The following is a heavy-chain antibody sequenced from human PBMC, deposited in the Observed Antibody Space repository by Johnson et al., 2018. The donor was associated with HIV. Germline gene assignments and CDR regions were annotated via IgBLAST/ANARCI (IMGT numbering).Heavy chain of an antibody. CDR2: IWFDGSNK. Sequence: QVQLVESGGGLVKPGGSLRLSCAASGFTFSSYGMHWVRQAPGKGLEWVAVIWFDGSNKYYADSVKGRFTVSRDSSKSTLYLQMNSLRVEDTAVYYCAKEDCSSVVSSDDTFDIWGQGTMVTLSS. J-gene: IGHJ3*02. CDR1: GFTFSSYG. CDR3: AKEDCSSVVSSDDTFDI. D-gene: IGHD2-2*01. V-gene: IGHV3-30*02.